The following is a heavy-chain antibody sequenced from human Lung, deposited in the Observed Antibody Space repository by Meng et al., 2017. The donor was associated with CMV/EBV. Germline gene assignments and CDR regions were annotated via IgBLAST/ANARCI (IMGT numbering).Heavy chain of an antibody. V-gene: IGHV3-48*04. D-gene: IGHD3-16*01. CDR3: ARAHYDYAWGSSLYYFDY. Sequence: GESXKISCAASGFTFSSYSMNWVRQAPGKGLEWVSYISSSTSTIYYADAVTGRFTISIYNAKNSLSLQMNSMRVEDTAVYYCARAHYDYAWGSSLYYFDYXGQGXLVTVSS. CDR2: ISSSTSTI. J-gene: IGHJ4*02. CDR1: GFTFSSYS.